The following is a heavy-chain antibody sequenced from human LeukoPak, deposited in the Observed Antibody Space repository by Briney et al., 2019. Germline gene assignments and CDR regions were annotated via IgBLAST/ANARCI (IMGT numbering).Heavy chain of an antibody. D-gene: IGHD3-9*01. Sequence: PSETLSLTCTVSGGSISSYYWSWIRQPPGKGLEWIGYIYTSGSTNYNPSPKSRVTISVDTSKNQFSLKLSSVTAADTAVYYCARLVSDYDILTGYLSYNWFDPWGQGTLVTVSS. CDR2: IYTSGST. V-gene: IGHV4-4*09. J-gene: IGHJ5*02. CDR3: ARLVSDYDILTGYLSYNWFDP. CDR1: GGSISSYY.